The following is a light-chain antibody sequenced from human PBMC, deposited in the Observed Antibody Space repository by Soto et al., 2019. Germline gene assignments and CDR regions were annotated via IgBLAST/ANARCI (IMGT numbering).Light chain of an antibody. V-gene: IGLV2-14*01. CDR3: NSFTSTTSTTPYV. CDR2: DVT. CDR1: SSDVGAYNY. Sequence: QSVLTQPASVSGSPGQSITISCTGTSSDVGAYNYVSWYQQYPGKAPKLMIYDVTNRPSGVSDRFSGSKSGNTASLTISGLQAEDEADYYCNSFTSTTSTTPYVFGTGTKLTVL. J-gene: IGLJ1*01.